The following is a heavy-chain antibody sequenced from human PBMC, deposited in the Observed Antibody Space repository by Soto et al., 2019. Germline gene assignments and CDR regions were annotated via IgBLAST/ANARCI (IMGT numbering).Heavy chain of an antibody. CDR3: AKIESRFFYDSTGYYPFDY. CDR1: GFPFSNYA. J-gene: IGHJ4*02. CDR2: LSGSGVST. V-gene: IGHV3-23*01. Sequence: LRLSCVASGFPFSNYAMTWVRQAPGKGLEWVSALSGSGVSTYYADSVMGRFTISRDNSKNTVYLQMNSLRAEDTAVYYCAKIESRFFYDSTGYYPFDYWGQGTLVTVSS. D-gene: IGHD3-22*01.